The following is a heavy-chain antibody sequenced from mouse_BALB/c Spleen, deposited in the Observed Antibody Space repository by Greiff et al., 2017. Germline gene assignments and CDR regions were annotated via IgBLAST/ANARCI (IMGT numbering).Heavy chain of an antibody. CDR1: GYTFTSYY. D-gene: IGHD2-14*01. CDR2: INPSNGGT. J-gene: IGHJ4*01. CDR3: TRNYRYSYAMDY. Sequence: VQLQQSGAELVKPGASVKLSCKASGYTFTSYYMYWVKQRPGQGLVWIGEINPSNGGTNFNEKFKSKATLTVDKSSSTAYMQLSSLTSEDSAVYYCTRNYRYSYAMDYWGQGTSVTVSS. V-gene: IGHV1S81*02.